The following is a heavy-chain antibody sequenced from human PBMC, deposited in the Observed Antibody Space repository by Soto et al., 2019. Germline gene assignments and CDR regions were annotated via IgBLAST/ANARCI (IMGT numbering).Heavy chain of an antibody. V-gene: IGHV4-34*01. CDR2: INHSGST. CDR3: ARDPLELRNRYYYYGMDV. J-gene: IGHJ6*02. Sequence: SETLSLTCAVYGGSFSGYYWSWIRQPPGKGLEWIGEINHSGSTNYNPSLKRRVTISVDTSKNQFSLKLSSVTAADTAVYYCARDPLELRNRYYYYGMDVWGQGTTVTVSS. CDR1: GGSFSGYY. D-gene: IGHD1-7*01.